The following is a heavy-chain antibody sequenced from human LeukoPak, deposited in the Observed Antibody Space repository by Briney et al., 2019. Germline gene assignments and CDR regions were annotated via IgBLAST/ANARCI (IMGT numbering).Heavy chain of an antibody. J-gene: IGHJ4*02. CDR3: AIDSSGYYRN. D-gene: IGHD3-22*01. CDR1: GFTFSSYS. CDR2: ISSSSSYI. Sequence: GGSLRLSCAASGFTFSSYSMNWVRQAPGKGLEWVSSISSSSSYIYYADPVKGRFTISRDNAKNSLYLQMNSLRAEDTAVYYCAIDSSGYYRNWGQGTLVTVSS. V-gene: IGHV3-21*01.